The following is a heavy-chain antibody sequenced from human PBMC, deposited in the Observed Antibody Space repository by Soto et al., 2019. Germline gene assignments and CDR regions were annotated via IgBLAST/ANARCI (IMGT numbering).Heavy chain of an antibody. CDR1: GGSFSGYY. V-gene: IGHV4-34*01. D-gene: IGHD3-16*01. CDR2: INHSGST. CDR3: VRMGYYYYYMDV. J-gene: IGHJ6*03. Sequence: SETLSLTCAVYGGSFSGYYWSWIRQPPGKGLEWIGEINHSGSTNYNPSLKSRVTISVDTSKNQFSLKLSSVTAADTAVYYCVRMGYYYYYMDVWGKGTTVTVSS.